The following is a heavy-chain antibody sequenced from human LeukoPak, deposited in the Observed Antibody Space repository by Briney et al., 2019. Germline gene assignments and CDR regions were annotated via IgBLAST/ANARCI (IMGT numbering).Heavy chain of an antibody. D-gene: IGHD1-26*01. J-gene: IGHJ6*04. CDR1: GGSFSGYY. CDR3: ARGRYYTV. Sequence: SETLSLTCAVYGGSFSGYYWSWIRQPPGKGLEWIGEINHSGSTNYNPSLKSRVTISVDTSKNQFSLKLSSVTAADTAVYYCARGRYYTVWGKGTTVTVSS. V-gene: IGHV4-34*01. CDR2: INHSGST.